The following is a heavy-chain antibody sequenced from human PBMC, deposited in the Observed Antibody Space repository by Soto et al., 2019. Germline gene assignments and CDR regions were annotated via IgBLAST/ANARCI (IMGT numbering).Heavy chain of an antibody. J-gene: IGHJ4*02. CDR2: ISAYNGNT. V-gene: IGHV1-18*01. CDR1: GYTFTSYG. CDR3: ARKRYYDFWSGYYSGVSGWYLGYFDF. D-gene: IGHD3-3*01. Sequence: GASVKVSCKASGYTFTSYGISWVRQAPGQGLEWMGWISAYNGNTNYAQKLQGRVTMTTDTSTSTAYMELRSLRSDDTAVYYCARKRYYDFWSGYYSGVSGWYLGYFDFWGQGTLVTVSS.